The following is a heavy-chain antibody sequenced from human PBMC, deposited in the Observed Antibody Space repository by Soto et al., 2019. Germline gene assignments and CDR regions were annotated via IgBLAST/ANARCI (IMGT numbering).Heavy chain of an antibody. CDR3: ARLFFVGAPGSYYTGLDV. CDR1: AGSITTDY. Sequence: SSETLSLTCNVSAGSITTDYWSWIRQAPGRGLQWIGYISSSGIPVYTPSLKSRLSISVDPSKNHFSLALTSVTAADTATYYCARLFFVGAPGSYYTGLDVWGQGTTVTVS. V-gene: IGHV4-59*01. CDR2: ISSSGIP. J-gene: IGHJ6*02. D-gene: IGHD1-26*01.